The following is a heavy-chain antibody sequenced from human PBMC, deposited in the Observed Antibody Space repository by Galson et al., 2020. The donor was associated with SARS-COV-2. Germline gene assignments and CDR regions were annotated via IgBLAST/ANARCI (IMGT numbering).Heavy chain of an antibody. D-gene: IGHD6-19*01. V-gene: IGHV1-69*13. CDR3: ARNPLYSSGWYETPGGDYYYYMDV. CDR1: GGTFSSYA. J-gene: IGHJ6*03. CDR2: IIPIFGTA. Sequence: SVKVSRKASGGTFSSYAISWVRQAPGQGLEWMGGIIPIFGTANYAQKFQGRVTITADESTSTAYMELSSLRSEDTAVYYCARNPLYSSGWYETPGGDYYYYMDVWGKGTTVTVSS.